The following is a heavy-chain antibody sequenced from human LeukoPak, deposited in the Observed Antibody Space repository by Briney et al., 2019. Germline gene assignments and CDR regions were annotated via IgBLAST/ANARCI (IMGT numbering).Heavy chain of an antibody. V-gene: IGHV3-7*03. CDR3: ARRSGVAVAGAFDY. D-gene: IGHD6-19*01. J-gene: IGHJ4*02. Sequence: GGSLRLSCAASGFTFSSYWMTWVRQAPGKGLEWVAHIKQDGSEKYYVDSVKGRFTISRDNSKNTLYLQMNSLRAEDTAVYFCARRSGVAVAGAFDYWGQGTLVTVSS. CDR1: GFTFSSYW. CDR2: IKQDGSEK.